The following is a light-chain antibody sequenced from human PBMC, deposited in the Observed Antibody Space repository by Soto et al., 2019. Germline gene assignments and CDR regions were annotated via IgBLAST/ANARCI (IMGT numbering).Light chain of an antibody. CDR1: QSISNY. V-gene: IGKV3-11*01. CDR3: QQRSNWPLT. CDR2: DAS. Sequence: EIVLTQSPATLSLSPGERATLSCRASQSISNYLAWYQPKPGQAPRLLIYDASNRATDIPARFSGSGSGTDFTLNISSLEPEDFAVYYCQQRSNWPLTFGGGTKVEIK. J-gene: IGKJ4*01.